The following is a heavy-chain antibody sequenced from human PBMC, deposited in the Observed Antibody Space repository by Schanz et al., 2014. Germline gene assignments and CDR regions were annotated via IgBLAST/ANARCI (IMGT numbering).Heavy chain of an antibody. V-gene: IGHV4-59*05. CDR1: GGSISNYH. CDR3: AKTSVLYPWGYFDY. CDR2: IYYSGST. Sequence: QVQLQESGPGLVKPSETLSLTCTVSGGSISNYHWSWIQQPPGKGLEWIGIIYYSGSTYYNTSLKSRVTISVDASKNQFFLKLSSVTAADTAVYYCAKTSVLYPWGYFDYWGQGTLVTVSS. D-gene: IGHD2-8*01. J-gene: IGHJ4*02.